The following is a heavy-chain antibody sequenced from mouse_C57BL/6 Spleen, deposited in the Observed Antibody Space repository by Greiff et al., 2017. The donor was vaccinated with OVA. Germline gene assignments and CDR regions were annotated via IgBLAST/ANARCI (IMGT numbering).Heavy chain of an antibody. J-gene: IGHJ3*01. CDR2: INYDGSST. V-gene: IGHV5-16*01. D-gene: IGHD1-1*01. CDR1: GFTFSDYY. Sequence: EVQRVESEGGLVQPGSSMKLSCTASGFTFSDYYMAWVRQVPEKGLEWVANINYDGSSTYYLDSLKSRFIISRDNAKNILYLQMSSLKSEDTATYYCARGDYYGSSWVFAYWGQGTLVTVSA. CDR3: ARGDYYGSSWVFAY.